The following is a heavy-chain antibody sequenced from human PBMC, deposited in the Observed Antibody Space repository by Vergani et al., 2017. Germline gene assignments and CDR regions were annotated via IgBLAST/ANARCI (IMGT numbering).Heavy chain of an antibody. Sequence: QVQLVQSGAEVKKPGSSVKVSCKASGGTFSSYTISWVRQAPGQGLEWMGRIIPILGIANYAQKFQGRVTITAEKSTSTAYMELSSLRSEDTAVYYCARESSSGCFDYWGQGTLVTVSS. CDR3: ARESSSGCFDY. D-gene: IGHD6-19*01. CDR1: GGTFSSYT. J-gene: IGHJ4*02. V-gene: IGHV1-69*08. CDR2: IIPILGIA.